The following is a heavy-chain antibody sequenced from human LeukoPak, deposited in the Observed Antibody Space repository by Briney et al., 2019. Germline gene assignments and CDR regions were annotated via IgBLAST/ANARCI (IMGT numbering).Heavy chain of an antibody. J-gene: IGHJ4*02. CDR2: INPSGGT. Sequence: ASVKVSCKASGYTFSIYYMHWVRQAPGQGLEWMGIINPSGGTSYAQKLQGRIIMTRDTSAVYMELSSLRSEDTAVYYCAREGVAGTGLDYWGQGTLVTVSS. CDR3: AREGVAGTGLDY. V-gene: IGHV1-46*01. D-gene: IGHD6-13*01. CDR1: GYTFSIYY.